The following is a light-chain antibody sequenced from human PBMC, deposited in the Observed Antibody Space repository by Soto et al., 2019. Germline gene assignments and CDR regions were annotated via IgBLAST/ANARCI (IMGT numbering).Light chain of an antibody. J-gene: IGKJ1*01. CDR3: LQHNGDPRT. CDR2: AAA. Sequence: DIQMTQSPSSLSASVGDRVTITCRASQDIRKDLAWYQQKPGKAPKRLIYAAAGLQSGVPSSFSGSGSGKEFTLTISSLQPEDFATYFCLQHNGDPRTFGQGTKVEIK. V-gene: IGKV1-17*01. CDR1: QDIRKD.